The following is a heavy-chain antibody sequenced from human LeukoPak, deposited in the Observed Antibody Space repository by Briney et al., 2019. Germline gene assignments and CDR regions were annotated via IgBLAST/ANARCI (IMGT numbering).Heavy chain of an antibody. CDR2: IYPGDSDT. CDR3: ARGRAVAGPAPDFDY. V-gene: IGHV5-51*01. D-gene: IGHD6-19*01. Sequence: GESLKISCKGSGYSFTSYWIGWVRQMPGKGLEWMGIIYPGDSDTRYSPSFQGQVTISADKSTSTAYLQWSSLKASDTVMYYCARGRAVAGPAPDFDYWGQGTLVTVSS. J-gene: IGHJ4*02. CDR1: GYSFTSYW.